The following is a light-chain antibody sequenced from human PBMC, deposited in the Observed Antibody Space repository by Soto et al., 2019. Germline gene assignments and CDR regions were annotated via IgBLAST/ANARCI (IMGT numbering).Light chain of an antibody. V-gene: IGKV1-5*03. J-gene: IGKJ1*01. CDR2: KAS. CDR3: QQYNSYSWT. CDR1: QSISSW. Sequence: DIQMTQSPSTLSASVGDRVTITCRASQSISSWLAWYQQKPGKAPKLLIYKASSLESGVPSRFSGSGSGTAITLPIRSLQPDDFGTYYCQQYNSYSWTFGQGTKVEIK.